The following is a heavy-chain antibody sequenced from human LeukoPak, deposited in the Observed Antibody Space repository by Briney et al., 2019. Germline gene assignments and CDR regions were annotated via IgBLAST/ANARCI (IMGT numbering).Heavy chain of an antibody. J-gene: IGHJ6*03. D-gene: IGHD6-6*01. V-gene: IGHV1-24*01. CDR2: FDPEDGET. CDR3: ATDGGVLYSSSSEYYYYYYMDV. Sequence: GASVKVSCKDSGYTLTELSMHWVRQAPGKGLEWMGGFDPEDGETIYAQRFQGRVTMTEDTSTDTAYMELSSLRSEDTAVYYCATDGGVLYSSSSEYYYYYYMDVWGKGTTVTVSS. CDR1: GYTLTELS.